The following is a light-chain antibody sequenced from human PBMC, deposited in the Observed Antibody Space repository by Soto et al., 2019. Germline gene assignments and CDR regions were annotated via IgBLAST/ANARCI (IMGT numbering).Light chain of an antibody. V-gene: IGKV1-39*01. CDR3: QQSYSTPIT. J-gene: IGKJ5*01. CDR2: AAS. CDR1: QSISSY. Sequence: DIHMTQSPCSLSASVADRVTITCRASQSISSYLNWYQQKPGKAPKLLIYAASSLQSGVPSRLSGSGAGTDFTLTISSLQPEEFATYCSQQSYSTPITFGQGTRLEI.